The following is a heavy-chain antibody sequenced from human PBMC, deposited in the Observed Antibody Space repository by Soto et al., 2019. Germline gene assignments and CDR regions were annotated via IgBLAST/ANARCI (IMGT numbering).Heavy chain of an antibody. D-gene: IGHD3-10*01. CDR1: GVTFSSYS. Sequence: PGGSLRLSCAASGVTFSSYSMNWVRQAPGKGLEWVSSISSSSSYIYYADSVKGRFTISRDNAKNSLYLQMNSLRAEDTAVYYCAIAQGFGELFYYYAMDVSRQATTVTVS. J-gene: IGHJ6*02. CDR2: ISSSSSYI. CDR3: AIAQGFGELFYYYAMDV. V-gene: IGHV3-21*01.